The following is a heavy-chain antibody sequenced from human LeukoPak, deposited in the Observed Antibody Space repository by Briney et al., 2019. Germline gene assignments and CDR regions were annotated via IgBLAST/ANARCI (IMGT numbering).Heavy chain of an antibody. CDR1: GYIFTDYY. J-gene: IGHJ1*01. CDR2: INPNSGGT. D-gene: IGHD3-22*01. CDR3: ARAYYYDSSGYYPLFQH. V-gene: IGHV1-2*06. Sequence: GASVKVSCKASGYIFTDYYMHWVRQAPGQELGWMGRINPNSGGTNYAQKFQGRVTMTRDTSISTAYMELSRLRSDDTAVYYCARAYYYDSSGYYPLFQHWGQGTLVTVSS.